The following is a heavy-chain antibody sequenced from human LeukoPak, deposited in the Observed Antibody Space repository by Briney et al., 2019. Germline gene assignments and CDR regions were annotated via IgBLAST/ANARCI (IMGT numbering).Heavy chain of an antibody. J-gene: IGHJ4*02. CDR2: INHSGST. CDR3: ARDGLRYFDWLLSSYLDY. Sequence: PSETLSLTCAVYGGSFSGYYWSWIRQPPGKGQEWIGEINHSGSTNYNPSLKSRATISVDTSKNQFSLKLSSVTAADTAVYYCARDGLRYFDWLLSSYLDYWGQGTLVTVSS. CDR1: GGSFSGYY. D-gene: IGHD3-9*01. V-gene: IGHV4-34*01.